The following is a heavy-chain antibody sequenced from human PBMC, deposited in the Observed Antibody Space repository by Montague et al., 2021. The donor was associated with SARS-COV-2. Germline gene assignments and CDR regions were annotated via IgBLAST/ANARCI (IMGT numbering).Heavy chain of an antibody. CDR3: ARVRYYGSGASLGMDV. V-gene: IGHV4-34*01. Sequence: SETLSLTCAVYGGSFSGYYWSWIRQPPGKGLEWIGEINHSGSTNYNPSLKSRDTISVYTSKNQFSLKLSSVTAADTAVYYCARVRYYGSGASLGMDVWGQGTTVTVSS. CDR1: GGSFSGYY. D-gene: IGHD3-10*01. CDR2: INHSGST. J-gene: IGHJ6*02.